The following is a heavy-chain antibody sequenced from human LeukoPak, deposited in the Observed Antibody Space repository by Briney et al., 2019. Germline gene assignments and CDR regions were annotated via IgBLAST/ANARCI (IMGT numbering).Heavy chain of an antibody. CDR2: IWFDGSNA. Sequence: GGSLRLSCAASGFTFSGYGMHWVRQAPGKGLEWVAVIWFDGSNAYYLDSVKGRFTISRDNSKNMVYLQMNSLRVEDTAVYYCAREQWAEDDALDIWGLGTMVTVSS. D-gene: IGHD2-8*01. CDR3: AREQWAEDDALDI. J-gene: IGHJ3*02. CDR1: GFTFSGYG. V-gene: IGHV3-33*01.